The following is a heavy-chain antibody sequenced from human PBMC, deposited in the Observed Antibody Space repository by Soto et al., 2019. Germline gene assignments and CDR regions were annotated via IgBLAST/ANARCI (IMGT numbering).Heavy chain of an antibody. D-gene: IGHD5-12*01. J-gene: IGHJ6*02. CDR2: ISAYNGNT. CDR3: ARANSGYGKFSYYYYGMDV. CDR1: GYTFTSYG. V-gene: IGHV1-18*01. Sequence: ASVKVSCKASGYTFTSYGISWVRQAPGQGLEWMGWISAYNGNTNYAQKLQGRVTMTTDTSTSTAYMELRSLRSDDTAVYYCARANSGYGKFSYYYYGMDVWGQGTTVTVSS.